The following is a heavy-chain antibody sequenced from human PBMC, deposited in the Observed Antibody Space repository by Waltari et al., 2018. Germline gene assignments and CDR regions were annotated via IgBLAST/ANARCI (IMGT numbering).Heavy chain of an antibody. CDR2: IYTSGST. CDR1: GGSISSYY. J-gene: IGHJ3*02. V-gene: IGHV4-4*07. D-gene: IGHD4-17*01. CDR3: ARAAHYGGPWVGAFDI. Sequence: QVQLQESGPGLVKPSETLSLTCTVSGGSISSYYWSWIRQPAGKGLEWIGRIYTSGSTNYNPSRKSRGTMSGDTAKNQFYLKLSSVTAADTAVYYCARAAHYGGPWVGAFDIWGQGTMVTVSS.